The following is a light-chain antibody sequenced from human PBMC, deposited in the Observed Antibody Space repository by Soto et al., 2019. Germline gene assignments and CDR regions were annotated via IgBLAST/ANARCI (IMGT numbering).Light chain of an antibody. J-gene: IGKJ1*01. CDR1: QSVSSD. Sequence: EIVMTQSPATLSVSPGERATLSCRASQSVSSDLAWYHQKPGQPPRLLIYGASTRATGIPARFSGSGSGTEFTLTINSPQSEDFAVYYCQQYNNWPPWTFGQGTKVDIK. CDR2: GAS. CDR3: QQYNNWPPWT. V-gene: IGKV3-15*01.